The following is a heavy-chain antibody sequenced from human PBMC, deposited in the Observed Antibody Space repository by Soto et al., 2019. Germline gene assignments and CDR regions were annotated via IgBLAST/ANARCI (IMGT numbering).Heavy chain of an antibody. Sequence: EEQLVDSGGGLVEPGGSLRLSCAASGFTFSSHWMTWVRQAPGKGLELVAIINQDGNGKNYADSVRGRFTVSRDNANNSLYRQMNGLRVEDTAVYYCARGQGAQWGQGTLVTVSS. D-gene: IGHD3-16*01. V-gene: IGHV3-7*01. CDR3: ARGQGAQ. CDR1: GFTFSSHW. J-gene: IGHJ4*02. CDR2: INQDGNGK.